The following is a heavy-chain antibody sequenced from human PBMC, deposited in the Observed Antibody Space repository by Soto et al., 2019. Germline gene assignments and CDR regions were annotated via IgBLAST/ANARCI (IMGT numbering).Heavy chain of an antibody. CDR1: GGFVTSGSYY. J-gene: IGHJ3*02. CDR3: SRLERGTTTTVVDAFDI. D-gene: IGHD4-4*01. CDR2: MSHSGGT. Sequence: SGTLSLTCAVYGGFVTSGSYYWSWIRQPPGKGLEWIGEMSHSGGTHFNPSPKRRVTIAVDTSKNQFTLKLGSVTAADSALYYFSRLERGTTTTVVDAFDIWGQGTMVTVSS. V-gene: IGHV4-34*01.